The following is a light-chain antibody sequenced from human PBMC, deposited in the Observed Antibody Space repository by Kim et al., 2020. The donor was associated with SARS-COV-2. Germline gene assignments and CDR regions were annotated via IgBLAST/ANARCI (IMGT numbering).Light chain of an antibody. CDR3: QQYYSYPLT. V-gene: IGKV1-8*01. Sequence: ASTGDRVTITCRARQGISSYLALYQQKPGKAPKLLIYAASTLQSGVPSRFSGSGSGTDITLTISCLQSEEFATYYCQQYYSYPLTFGGGTKVDIK. CDR1: QGISSY. CDR2: AAS. J-gene: IGKJ4*01.